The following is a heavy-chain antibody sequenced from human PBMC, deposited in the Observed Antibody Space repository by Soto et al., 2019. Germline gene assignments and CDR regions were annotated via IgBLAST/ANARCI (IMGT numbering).Heavy chain of an antibody. CDR3: ARLEGLATISYYFDY. J-gene: IGHJ4*02. V-gene: IGHV4-39*01. CDR2: IYYSGST. CDR1: GGSISSSSYY. D-gene: IGHD3-9*01. Sequence: QLQLQESGPGLVKPSETLSLTCTVSGGSISSSSYYWGWIRQPPGKGLEWIGSIYYSGSTYYNPSLKSRVTISVDKSKNQFSQKLSSVTAADTAVYYCARLEGLATISYYFDYWGQGTLVTVSS.